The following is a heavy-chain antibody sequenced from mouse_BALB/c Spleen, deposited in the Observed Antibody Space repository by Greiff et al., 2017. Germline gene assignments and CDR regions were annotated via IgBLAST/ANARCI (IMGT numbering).Heavy chain of an antibody. CDR1: GFNIKDTY. V-gene: IGHV14-3*02. CDR3: APYSAWFAY. J-gene: IGHJ3*01. Sequence: VQLQQSGAELVKPGASVKLSCTASGFNIKDTYMHWVKQRPEQGLEWIGRIDPANGNTKYDPKFQGKATITADTSSSTAYLQLSSLTSEDTAVYYCAPYSAWFAYWGQGTLVTVSA. CDR2: IDPANGNT. D-gene: IGHD2-10*01.